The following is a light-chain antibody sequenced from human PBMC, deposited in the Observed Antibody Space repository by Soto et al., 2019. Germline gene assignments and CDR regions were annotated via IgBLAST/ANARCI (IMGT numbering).Light chain of an antibody. J-gene: IGKJ2*01. CDR2: GSA. CDR3: QEYLSYPYT. V-gene: IGKV1-8*01. Sequence: AIRMTQYPSSISASTGDRVTITCRASQGISSFLAWYQQKPGRDPKLLIYGSASLHMGAPSSYSASEAGTDFTLAISRRESEDFGNYFCQEYLSYPYTFGDGTKL. CDR1: QGISSF.